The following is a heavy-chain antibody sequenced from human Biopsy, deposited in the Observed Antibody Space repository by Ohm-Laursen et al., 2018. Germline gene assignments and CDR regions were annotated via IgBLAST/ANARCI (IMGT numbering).Heavy chain of an antibody. CDR3: ARESNDFGGLYFPR. Sequence: SQTLSLTCTVSGGSFTGHYWSRIRQPPGKGLEWIGHISYTGYTSYNASLKSRVTISVDTSRNHFSLRLSSLTAADTAVYYCARESNDFGGLYFPRWGQGTLLAVSS. V-gene: IGHV4-59*11. CDR2: ISYTGYT. D-gene: IGHD4-23*01. CDR1: GGSFTGHY. J-gene: IGHJ4*02.